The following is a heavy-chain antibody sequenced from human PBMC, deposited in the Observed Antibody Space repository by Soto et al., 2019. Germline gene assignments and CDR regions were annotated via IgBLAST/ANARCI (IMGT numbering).Heavy chain of an antibody. CDR3: ARDSSGSGSYAFDI. D-gene: IGHD3-10*01. J-gene: IGHJ3*02. Sequence: EVQLVESGGGLVQPGGSLRLSCAASGFTVSSNYMSWVRQAPGKGLEWVSVIYSGGSTYYADSVKGRFTISRHNSKNTLYLQMNSLRAEDTAVYYCARDSSGSGSYAFDIWGQGTMVTVSS. CDR1: GFTVSSNY. CDR2: IYSGGST. V-gene: IGHV3-53*04.